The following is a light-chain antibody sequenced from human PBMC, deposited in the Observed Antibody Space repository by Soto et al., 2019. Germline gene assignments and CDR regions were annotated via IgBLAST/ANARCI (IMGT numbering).Light chain of an antibody. V-gene: IGLV2-14*01. CDR3: SSYTSSRV. CDR1: SSDVGGYNY. J-gene: IGLJ1*01. Sequence: QSALTQSASVSGSPGQSITISCTGTSSDVGGYNYVSWYQQHPGKAPKLMIYDVSNRPSGVSNRFSGSKSGNTASLTISGLQAEDEADYYCSSYTSSRVFGTGTKVTVL. CDR2: DVS.